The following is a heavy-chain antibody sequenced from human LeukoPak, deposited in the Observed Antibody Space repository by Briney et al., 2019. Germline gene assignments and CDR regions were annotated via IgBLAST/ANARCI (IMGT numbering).Heavy chain of an antibody. CDR3: AKDLAVQGGTVTAPPSTFDY. Sequence: GGSLRLSCAASGFTFSSYGMHWVRQAPGKGLEWVAVIWYDGSNKYYADSVKGRFTISRDNSKNTLYLQMNSLRAEDTAVYYCAKDLAVQGGTVTAPPSTFDYWGQGTLVTVSS. CDR2: IWYDGSNK. J-gene: IGHJ4*02. D-gene: IGHD2-21*02. V-gene: IGHV3-33*06. CDR1: GFTFSSYG.